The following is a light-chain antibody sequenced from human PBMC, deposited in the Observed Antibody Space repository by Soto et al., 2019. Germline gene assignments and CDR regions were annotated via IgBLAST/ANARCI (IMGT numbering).Light chain of an antibody. CDR3: GSYTTSPSSIL. Sequence: QSALTQPSSVSGSPGQSIPISCTGTRSDIGNYDFVSWYQQVPGTAPKAMIYEVTSRPSGVSNRFSGSKSGNTASLTISGVQAEYEAYYYCGSYTTSPSSILFGGGTKLTVL. CDR1: RSDIGNYDF. J-gene: IGLJ2*01. CDR2: EVT. V-gene: IGLV2-14*01.